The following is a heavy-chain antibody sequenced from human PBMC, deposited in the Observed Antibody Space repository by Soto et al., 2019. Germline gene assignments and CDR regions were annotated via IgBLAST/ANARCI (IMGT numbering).Heavy chain of an antibody. D-gene: IGHD3-22*01. J-gene: IGHJ4*02. V-gene: IGHV3-15*07. CDR2: IKSKTDGGTT. CDR1: GFTFSNAW. Sequence: EVQLVESGGGLVKPGGSLRLSCAASGFTFSNAWMNWVRQAPGKGLEWVGRIKSKTDGGTTDYAAPVKGRFTISRDDSKNTLYLQMNSRKTEDTAVYYCTTDQYYDSSGYHNEDYWGQGTLVTVSS. CDR3: TTDQYYDSSGYHNEDY.